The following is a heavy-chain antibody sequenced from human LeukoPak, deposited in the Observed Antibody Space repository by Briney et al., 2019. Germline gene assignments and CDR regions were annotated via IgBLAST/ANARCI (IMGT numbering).Heavy chain of an antibody. CDR3: ARDQNVVVPAAHNWFDP. CDR1: GGTFSSYA. Sequence: SVNVSYKASGGTFSSYAISWVRQAPGQGLEWMVGIIPIFGKANYAQKFQGRVAITTDESTSTAYMELSSLRSEDTAVYYCARDQNVVVPAAHNWFDPWGQGTLVTVSS. D-gene: IGHD2-2*01. CDR2: IIPIFGKA. V-gene: IGHV1-69*05. J-gene: IGHJ5*02.